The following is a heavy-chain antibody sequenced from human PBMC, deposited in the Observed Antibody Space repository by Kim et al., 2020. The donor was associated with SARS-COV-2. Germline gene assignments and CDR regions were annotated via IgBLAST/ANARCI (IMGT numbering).Heavy chain of an antibody. Sequence: GGSLRLSCAASGFTFSSYGMHWVRQAPGKGLEWVAVISYDGSNKYYADSVKGRFTISRDNSKNTLYLQMNSLRAEDTAVYYCAKEKGIRYHFDYYGMDVWGQGTTVTVSS. CDR2: ISYDGSNK. CDR3: AKEKGIRYHFDYYGMDV. J-gene: IGHJ6*02. CDR1: GFTFSSYG. V-gene: IGHV3-30*18. D-gene: IGHD3-9*01.